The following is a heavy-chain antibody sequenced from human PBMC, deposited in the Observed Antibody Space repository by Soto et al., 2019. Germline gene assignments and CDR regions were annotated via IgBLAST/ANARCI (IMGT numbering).Heavy chain of an antibody. J-gene: IGHJ6*02. Sequence: ASVKVSCKASGYTFTSYAMHWVRQAPGQRLEWMGWINAGNGNTKYSQKFQGRVTITRDTSASTAYMELSSLRSEDTAVYYCASSGYCSGGSCSYPQNYYYGMDVWGQGTTVTVSS. CDR3: ASSGYCSGGSCSYPQNYYYGMDV. V-gene: IGHV1-3*01. CDR1: GYTFTSYA. D-gene: IGHD2-15*01. CDR2: INAGNGNT.